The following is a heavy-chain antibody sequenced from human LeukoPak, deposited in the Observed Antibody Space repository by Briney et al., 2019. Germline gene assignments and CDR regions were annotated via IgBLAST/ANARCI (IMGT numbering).Heavy chain of an antibody. CDR3: TTCTGGSCYSDY. J-gene: IGHJ4*02. CDR1: GFSFSNAW. Sequence: GGSLRLSCAASGFSFSNAWMSWVRQAPGKGLEWVGRIKSKTTGGTTDFAAPMKGRFTISRDDSKNTLYLQMNSLKTEDTAVYYCTTCTGGSCYSDYWGQGTLVTVSS. CDR2: IKSKTTGGTT. D-gene: IGHD2-15*01. V-gene: IGHV3-15*01.